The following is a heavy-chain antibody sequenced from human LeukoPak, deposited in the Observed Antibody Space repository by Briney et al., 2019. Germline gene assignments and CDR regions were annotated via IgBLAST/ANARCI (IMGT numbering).Heavy chain of an antibody. CDR2: IYHSGAA. Sequence: SETLSLTCGVSGDSISSDGHSWSWIRQPPGKGLEWVGYIYHSGAAYHNPSLKSRLALSDDTSNNQFSLRLRSVTAADTAVYYCVRGVGGEYFYFDRWGQGALVTVSS. J-gene: IGHJ4*02. CDR3: VRGVGGEYFYFDR. D-gene: IGHD1-26*01. V-gene: IGHV4-30-4*07. CDR1: GDSISSDGHS.